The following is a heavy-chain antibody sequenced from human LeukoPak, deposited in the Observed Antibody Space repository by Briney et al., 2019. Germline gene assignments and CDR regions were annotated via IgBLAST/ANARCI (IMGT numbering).Heavy chain of an antibody. CDR1: GGSISSYY. Sequence: PSETLSLTCTVSGGSISSYYWSWLRQPAGKGLEWIGRIYTSGSTNYNPSLKSRVTMSVDTSKNQFSLKLSSVTAADTAVYYCARDRCGGDCYYKAHYYYYGMDVWGQGTTVTVSS. D-gene: IGHD2-21*02. V-gene: IGHV4-4*07. CDR2: IYTSGST. J-gene: IGHJ6*02. CDR3: ARDRCGGDCYYKAHYYYYGMDV.